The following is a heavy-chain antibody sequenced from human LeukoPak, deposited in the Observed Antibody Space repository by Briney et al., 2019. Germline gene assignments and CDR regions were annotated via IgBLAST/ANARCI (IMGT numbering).Heavy chain of an antibody. Sequence: GGSLRLSCTVSGFTFGDYAMSWVRQAPGKGLEWVGFIRSKPYGGTTEYAASVKGRFTISRDDSKSIAYLQMNSLKTEDTAVYYYTRDWYQVYYDSSGYYYPDYWGQGTLVTVSS. J-gene: IGHJ4*02. CDR2: IRSKPYGGTT. V-gene: IGHV3-49*04. CDR1: GFTFGDYA. CDR3: TRDWYQVYYDSSGYYYPDY. D-gene: IGHD3-22*01.